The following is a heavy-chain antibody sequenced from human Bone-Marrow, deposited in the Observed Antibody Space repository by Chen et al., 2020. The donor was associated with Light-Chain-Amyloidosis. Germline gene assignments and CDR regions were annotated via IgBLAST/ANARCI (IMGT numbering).Heavy chain of an antibody. CDR2: ISYDGSNK. J-gene: IGHJ5*01. Sequence: QVQLVESGGGVVQPGRSLRLSCAASGFPFSSYAMHWVRQAPGKGLGWVAVISYDGSNKYDADSVKGRCTISRDNSKNTLDRQMNSRRAAGTAVEYGATEGGVIAAAESQGAPLDSR. V-gene: IGHV3-30-3*01. D-gene: IGHD6-13*01. CDR3: ATEGGVIAAAESQGAPLDS. CDR1: GFPFSSYA.